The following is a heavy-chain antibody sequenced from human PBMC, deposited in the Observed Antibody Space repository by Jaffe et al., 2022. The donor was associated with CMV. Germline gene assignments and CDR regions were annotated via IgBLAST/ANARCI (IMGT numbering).Heavy chain of an antibody. J-gene: IGHJ4*02. D-gene: IGHD6-19*01. Sequence: QVQLVQSGAEVKKPGASVKVSCKASGYTFTGYYMHWVRQAPGQGLEWMGWINPNSGGTNYAQKFQGRVTMTRDTSISTAYMELSRLRSDDTAVYYCARERTGWLVRPTRPTPGDVGYWGQGTLVTVSS. CDR2: INPNSGGT. V-gene: IGHV1-2*02. CDR1: GYTFTGYY. CDR3: ARERTGWLVRPTRPTPGDVGY.